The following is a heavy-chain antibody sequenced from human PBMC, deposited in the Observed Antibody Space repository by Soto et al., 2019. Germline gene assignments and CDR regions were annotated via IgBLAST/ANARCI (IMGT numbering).Heavy chain of an antibody. J-gene: IGHJ3*02. CDR3: ARGPMVGGYSAHGAFDI. D-gene: IGHD3-10*01. CDR2: ISYDGSNK. V-gene: IGHV3-30-3*01. Sequence: VGSLRLSCAASGFTFSSYAMHWVRQAPGKGLEWVAVISYDGSNKYYADSVKGRFTISRDNSKNTLYLQMNSLRAEDTAVYYCARGPMVGGYSAHGAFDIWGQGTMVTVSS. CDR1: GFTFSSYA.